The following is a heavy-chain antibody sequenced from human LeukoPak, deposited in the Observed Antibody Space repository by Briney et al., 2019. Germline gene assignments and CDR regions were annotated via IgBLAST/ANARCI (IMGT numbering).Heavy chain of an antibody. CDR3: ARAQYCGGDCYSPFDY. Sequence: GASVKVSCKASGYTFTGYYLHWVRQAPGQGLEWMGWINPNSGGTNYAQKFQGWVTMTRDTSISTAYMELSRLRSDDTAVYYCARAQYCGGDCYSPFDYWGQGTLVTVSS. CDR1: GYTFTGYY. J-gene: IGHJ4*02. D-gene: IGHD2-21*02. CDR2: INPNSGGT. V-gene: IGHV1-2*04.